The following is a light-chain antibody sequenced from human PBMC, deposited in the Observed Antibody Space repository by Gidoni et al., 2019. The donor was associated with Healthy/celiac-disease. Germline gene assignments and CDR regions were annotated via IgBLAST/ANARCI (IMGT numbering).Light chain of an antibody. CDR2: DAS. CDR1: QSLSSW. V-gene: IGKV1-5*01. Sequence: DIQLTQSPPTLSASVGDRVTITCRASQSLSSWLAWYQQKPGTAPKLLIYDASSLESGVPSRFSGSGSGTEFTLTISSLQPDDFATYYCQQYNSYSPYTFGQGTKLEIK. J-gene: IGKJ2*01. CDR3: QQYNSYSPYT.